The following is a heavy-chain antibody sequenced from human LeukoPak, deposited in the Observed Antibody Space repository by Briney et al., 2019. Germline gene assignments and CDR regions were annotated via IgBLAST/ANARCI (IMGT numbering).Heavy chain of an antibody. V-gene: IGHV3-23*01. Sequence: GGSLRLSCAASGFTFSSYAMSWVRQAPGKGLEWVSAISGSGGSTYYADSVKGRFTISRDNSKNTLYLQMNSLRAEDTAVYYCAKDLYDSSGYYYGYWGQGTLVTVSS. J-gene: IGHJ4*02. CDR1: GFTFSSYA. CDR3: AKDLYDSSGYYYGY. D-gene: IGHD3-22*01. CDR2: ISGSGGST.